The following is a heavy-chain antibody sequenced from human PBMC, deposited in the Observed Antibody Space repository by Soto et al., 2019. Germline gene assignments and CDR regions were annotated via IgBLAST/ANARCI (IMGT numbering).Heavy chain of an antibody. Sequence: QITLKESGPTLVKPTETLTLTCTFSGFSLSTPEVGVGWIRQPPGKALEWLALIYWDDDKRYTPSLEGRLTITKDTSKNQVVLTMTNTAAVDTATYYCGRRITLVRGVPDTYYFDSWGQGALVSVSS. CDR3: GRRITLVRGVPDTYYFDS. D-gene: IGHD3-10*01. V-gene: IGHV2-5*02. CDR2: IYWDDDK. CDR1: GFSLSTPEVG. J-gene: IGHJ4*02.